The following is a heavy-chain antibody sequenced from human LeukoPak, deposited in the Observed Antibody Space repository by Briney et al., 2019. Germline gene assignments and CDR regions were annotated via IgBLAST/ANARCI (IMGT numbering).Heavy chain of an antibody. Sequence: ASVKVSCKASGYTFTSYYMHWVRQAPGQGLEWMGGIIPIFGTANYAQKFQGRVTITADKSTSTAYMELSSLRSEDTAVYYCARHLWFGELHNWFDPWGQGTLVTVSS. CDR3: ARHLWFGELHNWFDP. CDR1: GYTFTSYY. V-gene: IGHV1-69*06. CDR2: IIPIFGTA. D-gene: IGHD3-10*01. J-gene: IGHJ5*02.